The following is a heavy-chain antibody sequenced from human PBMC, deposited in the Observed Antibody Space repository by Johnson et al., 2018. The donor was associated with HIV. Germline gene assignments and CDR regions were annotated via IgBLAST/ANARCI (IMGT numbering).Heavy chain of an antibody. Sequence: QVQLVESGGGLVQAGGSLRLSCAASGFTFNSYVMSWVRQAPGKGLEWVAVISYDGSNKYYADSVKGRFTISRDNSKNTLYLQMDSLRTEDTAVYYCARDVGAFDIWGQGTMVTVSS. CDR1: GFTFNSYV. V-gene: IGHV3-30*03. CDR3: ARDVGAFDI. J-gene: IGHJ3*02. CDR2: ISYDGSNK.